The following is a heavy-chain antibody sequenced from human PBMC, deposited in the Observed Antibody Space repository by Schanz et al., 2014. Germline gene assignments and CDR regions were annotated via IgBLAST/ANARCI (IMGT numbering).Heavy chain of an antibody. J-gene: IGHJ5*02. V-gene: IGHV3-30*04. CDR1: GFTFSSYA. CDR2: ISYDGSNK. CDR3: ARDGYQVYYVTGHNWFDP. D-gene: IGHD1-26*01. Sequence: QVQLVESGGGVVQPGRSLRLSCAASGFTFSSYAMHWVRQAPGKGLEWVAVISYDGSNKYYADSVKGRFTISRDNSNNTLYLQMNSLRAEDTAVYSCARDGYQVYYVTGHNWFDPWGQGTLVTVSS.